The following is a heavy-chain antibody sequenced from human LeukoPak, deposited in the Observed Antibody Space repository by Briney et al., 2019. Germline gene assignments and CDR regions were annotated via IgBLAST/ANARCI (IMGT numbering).Heavy chain of an antibody. J-gene: IGHJ4*02. D-gene: IGHD1-14*01. V-gene: IGHV3-53*01. CDR3: ARGVEPLAANTLAY. CDR2: LCDGNT. Sequence: PGGSLRLSCAASGFTVITNDMTWVRQAPGKGLEWVSVLCDGNTKYADSVQGRFTISRDNSKNTLYLEMNSLSLDDTAVYYCARGVEPLAANTLAYWGQGALVTVSS. CDR1: GFTVITND.